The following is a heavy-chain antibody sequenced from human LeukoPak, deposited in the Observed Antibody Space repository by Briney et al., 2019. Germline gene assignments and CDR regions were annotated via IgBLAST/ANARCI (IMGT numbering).Heavy chain of an antibody. CDR3: ARDRESLLSLSGWYPSHFDY. V-gene: IGHV1-18*01. J-gene: IGHJ4*02. CDR2: ISAYNGNT. CDR1: GYTFTSYG. D-gene: IGHD6-19*01. Sequence: ASVKVSCKASGYTFTSYGISWVRQAPGQGLEWMGWISAYNGNTNYAQKLQGRVTMTTDTSTSTAYMELRSLRSDDTAVYYCARDRESLLSLSGWYPSHFDYWGQGTLVTVSS.